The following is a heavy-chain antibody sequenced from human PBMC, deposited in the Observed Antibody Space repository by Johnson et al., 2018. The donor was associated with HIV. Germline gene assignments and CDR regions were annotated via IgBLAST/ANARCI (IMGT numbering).Heavy chain of an antibody. CDR1: GFTFSSYG. D-gene: IGHD6-6*01. CDR3: SSTIAARGAFDI. J-gene: IGHJ3*02. CDR2: MWYDGTKK. Sequence: QVQLVESGGGVVQPGRSLRLSCAASGFTFSSYGMHWVRQAPGKGLEWVAGMWYDGTKKNYADSVKGRFTISRDNSKNTLHLQMNSLRAEDTAVYYCSSTIAARGAFDIWGQGTMVTVSS. V-gene: IGHV3-33*01.